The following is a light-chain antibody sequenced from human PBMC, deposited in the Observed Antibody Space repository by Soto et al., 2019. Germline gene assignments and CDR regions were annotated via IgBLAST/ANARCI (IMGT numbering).Light chain of an antibody. CDR2: GAS. Sequence: EILFTQSPGTLSLSPGERATLSCRGSQSVSSSYLAWYQQKPCQAPRLLIYGASSRATGIPDRFSGSGSGTEFTLTISSLQPDDFATYYCQHYNSYSEAFGQGTKVDI. V-gene: IGKV3-20*01. J-gene: IGKJ1*01. CDR1: QSVSSSY. CDR3: QHYNSYSEA.